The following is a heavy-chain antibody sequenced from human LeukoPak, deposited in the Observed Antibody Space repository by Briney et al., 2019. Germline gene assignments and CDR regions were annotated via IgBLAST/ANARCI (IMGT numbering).Heavy chain of an antibody. CDR2: ISSSSSYI. V-gene: IGHV3-21*01. D-gene: IGHD6-13*01. CDR1: GFTFSSYS. Sequence: PGGSLRLSCAASGFTFSSYSMNWVRQPPGKGLEWVSSISSSSSYIYYADSVKGRFTVSRDNAKNSLYLQLNSLRAEDTAVYYCARGVGSSWPGWFDPWGQGTLVTVSS. CDR3: ARGVGSSWPGWFDP. J-gene: IGHJ5*02.